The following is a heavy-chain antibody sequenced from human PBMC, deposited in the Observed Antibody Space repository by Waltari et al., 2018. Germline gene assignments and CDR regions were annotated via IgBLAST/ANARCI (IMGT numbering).Heavy chain of an antibody. D-gene: IGHD4-17*01. CDR2: IYYSGSP. V-gene: IGHV4-59*01. Sequence: QVQLQESGPGLVKPSETLSLTCTVSGDSMNNYYWTWIRQSPGKGLEWIGYIYYSGSPNFHPSLGSRVPISIKPSKNPFPLKFGSVSAADTAVYYCAGSGGNGDYDRWGQGTQVTVSS. J-gene: IGHJ5*02. CDR1: GDSMNNYY. CDR3: AGSGGNGDYDR.